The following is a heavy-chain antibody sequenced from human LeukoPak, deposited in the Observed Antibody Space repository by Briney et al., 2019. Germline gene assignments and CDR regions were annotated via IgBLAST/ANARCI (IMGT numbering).Heavy chain of an antibody. V-gene: IGHV3-30*02. Sequence: GGSLRLSCAASGFTFSSYGMHWVRQAPGKGLEWVAFIRYDGINKYYADSVKGRFTISRDNSKNTLYLQMDSLRSDDTAVYYCAKSSAGITWFDPWGQGTLVTVSS. J-gene: IGHJ5*02. CDR2: IRYDGINK. CDR1: GFTFSSYG. CDR3: AKSSAGITWFDP. D-gene: IGHD1-1*01.